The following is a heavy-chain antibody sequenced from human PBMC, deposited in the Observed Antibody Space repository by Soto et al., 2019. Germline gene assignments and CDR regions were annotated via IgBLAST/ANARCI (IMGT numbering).Heavy chain of an antibody. Sequence: QLQLQESGPGLVKPSETLSLTCTVSGGSISSFNYFWGWIRQPPGKGLEWIGSLYYSGNTYYNTSLQSRVPISVDTSKKQCTLTLRSVTAADTAVYYCARGGGSTFNWFDPWGQGTLVTVSP. D-gene: IGHD2-15*01. CDR1: GGSISSFNYF. CDR2: LYYSGNT. J-gene: IGHJ5*02. V-gene: IGHV4-39*01. CDR3: ARGGGSTFNWFDP.